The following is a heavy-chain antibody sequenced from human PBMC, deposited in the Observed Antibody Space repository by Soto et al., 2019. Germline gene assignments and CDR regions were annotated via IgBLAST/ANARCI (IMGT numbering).Heavy chain of an antibody. J-gene: IGHJ4*02. V-gene: IGHV3-7*01. D-gene: IGHD4-17*01. CDR1: GFPFSSYW. CDR2: IKQDGSEK. Sequence: PGGSLRLSCAASGFPFSSYWMSWVRQAPGKGLEWVANIKQDGSEKYYVDSVKGRFTISRDNAKNSLYLQMNSLRAEDTAVYYCARDSRTTTVVKDWGQGT. CDR3: ARDSRTTTVVKD.